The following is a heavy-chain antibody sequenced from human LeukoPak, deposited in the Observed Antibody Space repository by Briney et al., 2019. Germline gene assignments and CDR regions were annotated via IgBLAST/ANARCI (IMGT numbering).Heavy chain of an antibody. Sequence: GGSLRLSCAASGFTFSSHSMNWVRQAPGKGLEWVSSISSSSYIYYADSVKGRFTISRDNAKNSLYLQMNSLRAEDTAVYYCARDVSLAAAGANWFDPWGQGTLVTVSS. CDR2: ISSSSYI. V-gene: IGHV3-21*01. D-gene: IGHD6-13*01. J-gene: IGHJ5*02. CDR1: GFTFSSHS. CDR3: ARDVSLAAAGANWFDP.